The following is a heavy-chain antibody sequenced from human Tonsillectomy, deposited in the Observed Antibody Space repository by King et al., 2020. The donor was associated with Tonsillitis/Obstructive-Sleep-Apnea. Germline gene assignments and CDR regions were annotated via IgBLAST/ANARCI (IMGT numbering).Heavy chain of an antibody. D-gene: IGHD3-3*01. Sequence: QLQESGPGLVKPSGTLSLTCTVSGGSISSSHWWSWVRRPPGKGLEWIGQIYRSGSANYNPSLKSRVTMSLAESSNQFSLNLSSVTAADTTVYYCARGLDSPEWLLSRGLYAFDTRGQRALVSVSS. V-gene: IGHV4-4*02. J-gene: IGHJ3*02. CDR3: ARGLDSPEWLLSRGLYAFDT. CDR2: IYRSGSA. CDR1: GGSISSSHW.